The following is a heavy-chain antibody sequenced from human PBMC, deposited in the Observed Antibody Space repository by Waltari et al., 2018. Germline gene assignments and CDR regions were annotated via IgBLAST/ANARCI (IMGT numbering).Heavy chain of an antibody. V-gene: IGHV4-38-2*01. CDR3: ARLSMVQGENGMDV. CDR2: IYHSGST. J-gene: IGHJ6*02. D-gene: IGHD3-10*01. CDR1: GYSISSGYY. Sequence: QVQLQESGPGLVKPSETLSLTCAVSGYSISSGYYWGWIRQPPGKGLEWIGSIYHSGSTYYTPSLKSRVTISVDTSKNQFSLKLSSVTAADTAVYYCARLSMVQGENGMDVWGQGTTVTVSS.